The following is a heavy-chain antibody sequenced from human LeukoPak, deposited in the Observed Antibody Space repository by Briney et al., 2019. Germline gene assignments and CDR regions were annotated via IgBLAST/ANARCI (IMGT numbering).Heavy chain of an antibody. CDR1: GYTLTSYD. Sequence: ASVKVSCKASGYTLTSYDINWVRQATGQGLEWMGWMNPNSGNTGYAQKFQGRVTMTRNTSISTAYMELSSLRSEDTAVYYCARGHGCSGGSCYSHWFDPWGQGTLVTVSS. J-gene: IGHJ5*02. CDR3: ARGHGCSGGSCYSHWFDP. CDR2: MNPNSGNT. V-gene: IGHV1-8*01. D-gene: IGHD2-15*01.